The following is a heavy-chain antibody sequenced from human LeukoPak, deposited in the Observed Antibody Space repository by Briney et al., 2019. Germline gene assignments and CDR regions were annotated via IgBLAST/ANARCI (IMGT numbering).Heavy chain of an antibody. CDR1: GFTFSDYY. Sequence: GGSLRLSCAASGFTFSDYYMNWIRQAPGKGLEWVSYISGSGSTIYYADSVKGRFTISRDNAKNSLYLQMNSLRAEDTAVYYCARDGRYCSSGGCYGGHTFDYWGQGTLVTVSS. D-gene: IGHD2-15*01. V-gene: IGHV3-11*01. CDR2: ISGSGSTI. CDR3: ARDGRYCSSGGCYGGHTFDY. J-gene: IGHJ4*02.